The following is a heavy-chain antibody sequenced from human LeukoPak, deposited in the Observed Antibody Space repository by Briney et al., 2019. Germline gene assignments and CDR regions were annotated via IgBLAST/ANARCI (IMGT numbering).Heavy chain of an antibody. CDR3: ARDFSSSSSVYYYYYMDV. D-gene: IGHD6-6*01. Sequence: PSETLSLTCTVSGGSISSRPYYWGWVRQSPEKGLEWIGTISYSGTTYYNPSLKSRVTISLDTSKNQFSLKLSSVTAADTAIYYCARDFSSSSSVYYYYYMDVWGKGTTVTVSS. J-gene: IGHJ6*03. CDR2: ISYSGTT. CDR1: GGSISSRPYY. V-gene: IGHV4-39*07.